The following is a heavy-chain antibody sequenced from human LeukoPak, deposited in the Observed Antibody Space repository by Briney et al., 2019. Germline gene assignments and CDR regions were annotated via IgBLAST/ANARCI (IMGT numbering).Heavy chain of an antibody. V-gene: IGHV4-34*01. CDR3: ARARRDTIFGVVPNWFDP. CDR1: GGSFSGYY. J-gene: IGHJ5*02. Sequence: SETLSLTCAVYGGSFSGYYWSWIRQPPGKGLEWIGEINHSGSTNYNPSLKSRVTISVDTSKNQFSLKPSSVTAADTAVYYCARARRDTIFGVVPNWFDPWGQGTLVTVSS. D-gene: IGHD3-3*01. CDR2: INHSGST.